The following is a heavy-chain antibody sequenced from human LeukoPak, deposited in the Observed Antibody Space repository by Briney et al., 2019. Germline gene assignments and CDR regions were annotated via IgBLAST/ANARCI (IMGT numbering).Heavy chain of an antibody. CDR3: ARDGKYSSSSGRYMDV. Sequence: ASVKVSCKASGGTFSSYAISWVRQAPGQGLESMGGIIPIFGTANYAQKFQGRVTITTDESTSTAYMELSSLRSEDTAVYYCARDGKYSSSSGRYMDVWGKRTMVTVSS. CDR1: GGTFSSYA. J-gene: IGHJ6*03. CDR2: IIPIFGTA. D-gene: IGHD6-6*01. V-gene: IGHV1-69*05.